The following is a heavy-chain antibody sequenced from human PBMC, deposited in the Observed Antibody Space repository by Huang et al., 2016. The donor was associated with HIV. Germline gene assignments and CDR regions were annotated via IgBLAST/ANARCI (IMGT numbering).Heavy chain of an antibody. V-gene: IGHV3-30*18. CDR3: AKDGRGSGTYYDYFEY. D-gene: IGHD1-26*01. J-gene: IGHJ4*02. CDR2: ISYDGRSK. CDR1: GFTFNKFD. Sequence: QVQLVESGGGVVQPGRSLRLSCAAFGFTFNKFDMHWVRQAPGKGLELVAIISYDGRSKYHADAVKGRFTISRDNSKNTVYLQMNSLRVEDTAVYYCAKDGRGSGTYYDYFEYWGQGTLVTVSS.